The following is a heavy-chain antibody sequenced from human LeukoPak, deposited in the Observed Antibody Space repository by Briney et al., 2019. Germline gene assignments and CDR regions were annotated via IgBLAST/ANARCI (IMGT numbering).Heavy chain of an antibody. CDR3: ARGGNIYDYVWGSYRPDAFDI. V-gene: IGHV4-59*01. J-gene: IGHJ3*02. D-gene: IGHD3-16*02. CDR1: GGSISSYY. CDR2: IYYSGST. Sequence: SETLSLTCTVSGGSISSYYWSWIRQPPGKGLEWIGYIYYSGSTNYNPSLKSRVTISVDTSKNQFSLKLSSVTAADTAVYYCARGGNIYDYVWGSYRPDAFDIRGQGTMVTVSS.